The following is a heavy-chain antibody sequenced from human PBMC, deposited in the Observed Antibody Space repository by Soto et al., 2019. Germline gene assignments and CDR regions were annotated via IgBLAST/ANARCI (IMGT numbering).Heavy chain of an antibody. CDR1: GFSLSTHGVA. V-gene: IGHV2-5*02. Sequence: QITLKESGPTLVKPTQTLTLTCTFSGFSLSTHGVAVGWIRQPPRKALECLAIIYWDDDKRYNPSLKNRLTITMDTSKNQVVLTMTNVDPVDTATYRCAYRLPYNMNWESGWFDPWGQGTLVTVSS. J-gene: IGHJ5*02. CDR3: AYRLPYNMNWESGWFDP. D-gene: IGHD1-7*01. CDR2: IYWDDDK.